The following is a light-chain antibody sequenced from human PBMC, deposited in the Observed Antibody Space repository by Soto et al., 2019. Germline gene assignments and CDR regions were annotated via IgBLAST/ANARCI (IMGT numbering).Light chain of an antibody. CDR3: QQYGDSPQT. V-gene: IGKV3-20*01. J-gene: IGKJ1*01. CDR2: GAS. CDR1: QSVNSNY. Sequence: EIVLTQSPGTLSLSPGERATLSCRASQSVNSNYLAWYQQKPGQAPRLLIYGASNRATGIPDRFYGSGSGTDVTLTIYRLEPEDFAVYYCQQYGDSPQTFGQGTKVDIK.